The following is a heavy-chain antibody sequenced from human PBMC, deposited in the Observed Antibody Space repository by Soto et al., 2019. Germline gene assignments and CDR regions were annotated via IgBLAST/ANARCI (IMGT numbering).Heavy chain of an antibody. CDR2: IYWDDDK. Sequence: SGPTLVNPTQTLTLTCTFSGFSLSTSGVGVGWIRQPPGKALEWLALIYWDDDKRYSPSLKSRLTITKDTSKNQVVLTMTNMDPVDTATYYCALASSDCSGGSCYPRFDYWGQGTLVTVSS. V-gene: IGHV2-5*02. D-gene: IGHD2-15*01. CDR1: GFSLSTSGVG. J-gene: IGHJ4*02. CDR3: ALASSDCSGGSCYPRFDY.